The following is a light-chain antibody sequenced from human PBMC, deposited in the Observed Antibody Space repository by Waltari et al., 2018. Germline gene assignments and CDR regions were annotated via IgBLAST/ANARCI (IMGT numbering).Light chain of an antibody. J-gene: IGLJ1*01. CDR2: EVT. Sequence: QSALTQPPSASGSPGQSVTISCTGTSSDVGASNYVSGYQQYPGKAPKLIIYEVTNRPSGVPDRFSGSKSGNTASLTVSGLQADDEADYYCCSHGGSNNFYIFGTGTTVTVL. CDR3: CSHGGSNNFYI. CDR1: SSDVGASNY. V-gene: IGLV2-8*01.